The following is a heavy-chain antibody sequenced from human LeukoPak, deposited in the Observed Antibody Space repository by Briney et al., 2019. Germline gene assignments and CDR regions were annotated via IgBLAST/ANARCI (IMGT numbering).Heavy chain of an antibody. CDR1: GYTFTSYD. Sequence: ASVMVSCKASGYTFTSYDINWVRQATGQGLEWMGWMNPNTGNTGYAQKFQGRVTMTRSTSISTAYMDLSSLRSEDTAVYYCARGRCSGGSCSAFDYWGQGTLLTVSS. CDR2: MNPNTGNT. CDR3: ARGRCSGGSCSAFDY. J-gene: IGHJ4*02. V-gene: IGHV1-8*01. D-gene: IGHD2-15*01.